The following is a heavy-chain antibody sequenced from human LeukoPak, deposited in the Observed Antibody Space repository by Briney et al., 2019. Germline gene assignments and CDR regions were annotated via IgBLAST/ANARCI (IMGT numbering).Heavy chain of an antibody. CDR2: IYSGGST. CDR1: GFTVSSNY. J-gene: IGHJ4*02. CDR3: ASQVVAAITSRDY. D-gene: IGHD2-15*01. V-gene: IGHV3-53*04. Sequence: PGGSLRLSCAASGFTVSSNYMSWVRQAPGKGLEWVSVIYSGGSTYYADSVKGRFTISRHNSKNTLYLQMNSLRAEDTAVYYCASQVVAAITSRDYWGQGTLVTVSS.